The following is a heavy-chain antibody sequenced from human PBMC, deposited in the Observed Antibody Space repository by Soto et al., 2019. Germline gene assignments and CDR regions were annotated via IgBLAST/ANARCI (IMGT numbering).Heavy chain of an antibody. Sequence: PGGSLRLSCAASGFTFSSSWMHWARQAPGKGLVWVSRINTDGSSTTYADSVKGRFTISRDNAKNTVHLQMNSLRAEDTAVYYCARVGSSAAFDNWGQGTLVTVSS. J-gene: IGHJ4*02. D-gene: IGHD6-6*01. V-gene: IGHV3-74*03. CDR2: INTDGSST. CDR3: ARVGSSAAFDN. CDR1: GFTFSSSW.